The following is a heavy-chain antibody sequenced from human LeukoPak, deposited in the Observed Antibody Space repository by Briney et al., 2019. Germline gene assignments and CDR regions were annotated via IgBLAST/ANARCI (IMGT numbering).Heavy chain of an antibody. J-gene: IGHJ4*02. D-gene: IGHD6-13*01. CDR2: INPNSGGT. CDR3: ARAGYSSSWHLFDY. Sequence: ASVTLSCTASGYTFTVYYMHWVRQAPGQGLEWMGWINPNSGGTNYAQKFQGRVTMTRDTSISTAYMELSRLRSDDTAVYYCARAGYSSSWHLFDYWGQGTLVTVSS. V-gene: IGHV1-2*02. CDR1: GYTFTVYY.